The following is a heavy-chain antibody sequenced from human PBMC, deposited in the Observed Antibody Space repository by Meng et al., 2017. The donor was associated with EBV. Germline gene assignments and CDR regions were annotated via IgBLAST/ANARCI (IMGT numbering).Heavy chain of an antibody. CDR2: IYLDDDK. CDR3: AHIIAARPFDY. V-gene: IGHV2-5*02. Sequence: LNGSAPPPGTPTQTLPLTCYCSCFSLSTWGVGVGWIPQPPGKALEWLALIYLDDDKRYSPSLKSRLTITKDTSKNQVVLTMTNMDPVDAATYYCAHIIAARPFDYWGQGTLVTVSS. D-gene: IGHD6-6*01. CDR1: CFSLSTWGVG. J-gene: IGHJ4*02.